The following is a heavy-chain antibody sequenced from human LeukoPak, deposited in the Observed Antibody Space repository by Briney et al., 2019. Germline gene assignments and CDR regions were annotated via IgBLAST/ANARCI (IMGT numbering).Heavy chain of an antibody. D-gene: IGHD1-26*01. CDR2: ISAYNGNT. V-gene: IGHV1-18*01. J-gene: IGHJ4*02. Sequence: ASVKVSCKASGYTFTSYGISWVRQSPGQGLEWMGWISAYNGNTNYAQKLQGRVTMTTDTSTSTAYMELRSLRSDDTAVYYCAKYVGGGRGATTLFDSWGQEPLFPVSS. CDR3: AKYVGGGRGATTLFDS. CDR1: GYTFTSYG.